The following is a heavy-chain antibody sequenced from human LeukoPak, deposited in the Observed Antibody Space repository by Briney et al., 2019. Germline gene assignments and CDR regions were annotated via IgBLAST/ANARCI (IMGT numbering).Heavy chain of an antibody. CDR1: GFTFSSYA. V-gene: IGHV3-23*01. CDR2: ISGSGGST. CDR3: AKGAGYSSGWLYYFDY. J-gene: IGHJ4*02. Sequence: PGGSLRLSCAASGFTFSSYAMSWVRQAPGKGLEWASAISGSGGSTYYADSVKGRFTISRDNSKNTLYLQMNSLRAEDTAVYYCAKGAGYSSGWLYYFDYWGQGTLVTVSS. D-gene: IGHD6-19*01.